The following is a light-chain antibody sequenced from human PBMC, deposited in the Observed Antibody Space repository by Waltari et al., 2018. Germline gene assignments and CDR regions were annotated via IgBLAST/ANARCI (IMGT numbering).Light chain of an antibody. CDR3: QTGGHGTWV. CDR1: SGPRSNV. Sequence: QLVLTQSPSASASLGASVKLTCTLSSGPRSNVIACHPQQPAKGPRYLMKVNRDGSHSKGDEIPDRFSGSSSGAERYLTISSLQSEDEADYYCQTGGHGTWVFGGGTKLTVL. CDR2: VNRDGSH. V-gene: IGLV4-69*01. J-gene: IGLJ3*02.